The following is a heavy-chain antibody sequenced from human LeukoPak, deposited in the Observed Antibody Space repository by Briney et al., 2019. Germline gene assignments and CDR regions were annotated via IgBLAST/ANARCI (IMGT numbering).Heavy chain of an antibody. D-gene: IGHD4-17*01. J-gene: IGHJ4*02. CDR3: ARSLYGDYLTDFDY. CDR2: ISSSSSYI. Sequence: PGGSLRLSCAASGFTFSSYSMNWVRQAPGKGLEWVSSISSSSSYIYYADSVKGRFTISRDNAKNSLYLRMNSLRAEDTAVYYCARSLYGDYLTDFDYWGQGTLVTVSS. V-gene: IGHV3-21*01. CDR1: GFTFSSYS.